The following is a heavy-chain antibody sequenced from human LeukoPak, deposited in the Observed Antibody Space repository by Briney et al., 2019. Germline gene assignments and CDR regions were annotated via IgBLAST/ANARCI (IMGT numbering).Heavy chain of an antibody. CDR3: AKEGGLWFGELSWFDP. J-gene: IGHJ5*02. D-gene: IGHD3-10*01. CDR1: SGSISSYY. CDR2: ISGSGGST. V-gene: IGHV3-23*01. Sequence: ETLSLTCIVSSGSISSYYWTWIRQAPGKGLEWVSAISGSGGSTYYADSVKGRFTTSRDNSKNTLYLQMNSLRAEDTAVYYCAKEGGLWFGELSWFDPWGQGTLVTVSS.